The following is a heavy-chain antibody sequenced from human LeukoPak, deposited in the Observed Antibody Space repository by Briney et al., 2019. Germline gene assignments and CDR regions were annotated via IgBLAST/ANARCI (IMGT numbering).Heavy chain of an antibody. CDR2: ITSGDSTT. Sequence: GGSLRLSCAASEFTFRDYNMNWIRQAPGKGLEWVSHITSGDSTTFYADSVNGRFTISRDNAMNSLYLQMNSLRAEDTAVYYCARDYGGSYYYYFDYWGQGTLVTVSS. J-gene: IGHJ4*02. D-gene: IGHD1-26*01. CDR1: EFTFRDYN. V-gene: IGHV3-11*04. CDR3: ARDYGGSYYYYFDY.